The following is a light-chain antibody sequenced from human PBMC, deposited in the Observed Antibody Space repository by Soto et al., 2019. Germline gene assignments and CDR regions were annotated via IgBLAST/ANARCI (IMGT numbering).Light chain of an antibody. Sequence: IVLTKSPATVSSSPGVRATISCRSSQSVSSYSAWYQQKPGQAPRLLIYGASNRATGIPARFSGSGSGTDFTLTISSLEPEDFAVYYCQQRSNWPPVFGGGTKVDI. J-gene: IGKJ4*01. CDR3: QQRSNWPPV. CDR2: GAS. CDR1: QSVSSY. V-gene: IGKV3-11*01.